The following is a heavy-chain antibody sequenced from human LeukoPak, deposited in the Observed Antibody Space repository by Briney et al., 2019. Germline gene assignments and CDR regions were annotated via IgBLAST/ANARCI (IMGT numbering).Heavy chain of an antibody. CDR2: INPNSGGT. CDR1: GYTFTGYY. Sequence: ASVKVSCKASGYTFTGYYMHWVRQAPGQGLEWMGWINPNSGGTNYAQKFQGRVTMTRDTSISTAYMELSRLRSDDTAVYYCARALTSSSWYRYWGQGTLVTVSS. J-gene: IGHJ4*02. CDR3: ARALTSSSWYRY. V-gene: IGHV1-2*02. D-gene: IGHD6-13*01.